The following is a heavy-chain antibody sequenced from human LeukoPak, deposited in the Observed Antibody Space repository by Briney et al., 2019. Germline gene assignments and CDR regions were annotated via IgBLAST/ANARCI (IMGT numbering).Heavy chain of an antibody. V-gene: IGHV3-21*01. D-gene: IGHD1-14*01. CDR2: ISSSSSYI. CDR1: GFTFSSYS. Sequence: KPGGSLRLSCAASGFTFSSYSMNWVRQAPGKGLEWVSSISSSSSYIYYADSVKGRFTISRDNAKNSLYLQMNSLRAEDTAVYLWAGPKPGGGDAFDIWGQGTMVTVSS. CDR3: AGPKPGGGDAFDI. J-gene: IGHJ3*02.